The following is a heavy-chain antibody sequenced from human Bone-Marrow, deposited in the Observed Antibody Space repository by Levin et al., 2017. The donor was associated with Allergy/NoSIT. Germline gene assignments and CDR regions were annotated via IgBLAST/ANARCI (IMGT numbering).Heavy chain of an antibody. CDR1: GFTFSNAW. J-gene: IGHJ4*02. CDR3: TTIKLLNGIAVAWYYFDY. D-gene: IGHD6-19*01. V-gene: IGHV3-15*01. Sequence: GESLKISCAASGFTFSNAWMSWVRQAPGKGLEWVGRIKSKTDGGTTDYAAPVKGRFTISRDDSKNTLYLQMNSLKTEDTAVYYCTTIKLLNGIAVAWYYFDYWGQGTLVTVSS. CDR2: IKSKTDGGTT.